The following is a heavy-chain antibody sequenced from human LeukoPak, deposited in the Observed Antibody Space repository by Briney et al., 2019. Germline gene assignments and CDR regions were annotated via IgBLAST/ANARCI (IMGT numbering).Heavy chain of an antibody. D-gene: IGHD6-6*01. J-gene: IGHJ3*02. CDR3: ARDGEEAQDAFDI. CDR2: IIPIFGTA. Sequence: SVKVSCKASGGTFSSYAISWVRQAPGQGLEWMGGIIPIFGTANYAQKFQGRVTITADESTSTAYMELSSLRSEDTAVYYCARDGEEAQDAFDIWGQGTMVTVSS. V-gene: IGHV1-69*13. CDR1: GGTFSSYA.